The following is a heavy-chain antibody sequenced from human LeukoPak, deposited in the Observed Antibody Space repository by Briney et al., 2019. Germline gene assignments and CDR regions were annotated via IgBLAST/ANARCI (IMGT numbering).Heavy chain of an antibody. CDR2: INTQGTYT. J-gene: IGHJ4*02. V-gene: IGHV3-74*01. D-gene: IGHD2-15*01. CDR3: VIDLGDYNDF. CDR1: GITFSSYW. Sequence: PGGSLRFSCAVSGITFSSYWMHWVRQDPGRGLLWVSRINTQGTYTNYADSVKGRFTISRDNAKNTLYLQMSSLRADDTAVYYCVIDLGDYNDFWGQGTLVSVSS.